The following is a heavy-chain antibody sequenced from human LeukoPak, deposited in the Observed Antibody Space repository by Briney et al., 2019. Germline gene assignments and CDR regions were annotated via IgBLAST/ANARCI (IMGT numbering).Heavy chain of an antibody. CDR2: ISGSGGST. J-gene: IGHJ4*02. CDR1: GFTFSSYA. CDR3: AVGFSSSWGPSDY. Sequence: PGGSLRLSCAASGFTFSSYAMSWVRQAPGKGLEWVSGISGSGGSTYYADSVKGRFTISRDNAKNSLYLQMNSLRAEDTALYHCAVGFSSSWGPSDYWGQGTLVTVSS. V-gene: IGHV3-23*01. D-gene: IGHD6-13*01.